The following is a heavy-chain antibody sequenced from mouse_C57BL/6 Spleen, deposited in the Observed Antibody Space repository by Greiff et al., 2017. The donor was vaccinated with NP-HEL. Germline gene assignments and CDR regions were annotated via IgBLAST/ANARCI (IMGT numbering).Heavy chain of an antibody. V-gene: IGHV1-80*01. CDR3: ARRGTTVVANYAMDY. CDR1: GYAFSSYW. CDR2: IYPGDGDT. Sequence: QVQLQQSGAELVKPGASVKISCKASGYAFSSYWMNWVKQRPGKGLEWIGQIYPGDGDTNYNGKFKGKAKLTAAKSSSTAYMQLSSLTSEDSAVYFCARRGTTVVANYAMDYWGQGTSVTVSS. D-gene: IGHD1-1*01. J-gene: IGHJ4*01.